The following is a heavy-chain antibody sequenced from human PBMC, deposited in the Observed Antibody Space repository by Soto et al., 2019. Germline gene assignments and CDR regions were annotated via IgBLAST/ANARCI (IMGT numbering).Heavy chain of an antibody. V-gene: IGHV1-18*04. J-gene: IGHJ6*02. Sequence: GASVKVSCKASGYTFTSYGISWVRQAPGQGLEWMGWISAYNGNTNYAQKLQGRVTMTTDTSTSTAYMELRSLRSDDTAVYYCARDFPVLRFLGRYYYGMDVWGQGTTVTVSS. CDR1: GYTFTSYG. D-gene: IGHD3-3*01. CDR2: ISAYNGNT. CDR3: ARDFPVLRFLGRYYYGMDV.